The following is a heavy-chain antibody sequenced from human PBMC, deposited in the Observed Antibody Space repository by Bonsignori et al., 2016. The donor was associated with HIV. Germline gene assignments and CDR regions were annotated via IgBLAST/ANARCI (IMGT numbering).Heavy chain of an antibody. Sequence: SETLSLTCTVSGGSISSYYWSWDPGSPREGTGVDWVYLLQWEHQLQPSLRSRVTISVDTSKNQFSLKLSSVTAADTAVYYCARAGITMVRGEIDYWGQGALVTVSS. V-gene: IGHV4-59*01. CDR2: LLQWEH. D-gene: IGHD3-10*01. J-gene: IGHJ4*02. CDR3: ARAGITMVRGEIDY. CDR1: GGSISSYY.